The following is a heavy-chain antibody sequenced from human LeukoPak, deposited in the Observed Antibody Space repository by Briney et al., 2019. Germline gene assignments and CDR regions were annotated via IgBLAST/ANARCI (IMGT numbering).Heavy chain of an antibody. D-gene: IGHD3-22*01. CDR3: ARDLRDYYDSSGYYYVSDSGAALDY. CDR1: GFPFSSYW. V-gene: IGHV3-7*01. CDR2: IKQDGSKK. Sequence: GGSLRLSCVASGFPFSSYWMTWVRQAPGKGLEWVANIKQDGSKKSYVDSVKGRFTISRDNAKNSLYLQMNSLRAEDTAVYYCARDLRDYYDSSGYYYVSDSGAALDYWGQGTLVTVSS. J-gene: IGHJ4*02.